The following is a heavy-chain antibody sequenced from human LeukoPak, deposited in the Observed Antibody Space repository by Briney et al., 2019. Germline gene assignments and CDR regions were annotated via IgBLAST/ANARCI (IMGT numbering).Heavy chain of an antibody. D-gene: IGHD5-12*01. CDR3: ARGHSGYDRDYYYYYMDV. J-gene: IGHJ6*03. CDR1: GGSFNDYY. Sequence: SETLSLTCAVYGGSFNDYYWSWIRQPPGKGLEWIGEINHSGSTNYNPSLKSRVTISVDTSKNQFSLTLSSETAADTAVYYCARGHSGYDRDYYYYYMDVWGKGTTVTVSS. V-gene: IGHV4-34*01. CDR2: INHSGST.